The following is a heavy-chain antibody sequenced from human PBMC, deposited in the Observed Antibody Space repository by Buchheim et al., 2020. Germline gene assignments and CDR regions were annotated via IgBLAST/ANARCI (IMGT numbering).Heavy chain of an antibody. J-gene: IGHJ4*02. Sequence: EVQLVESGGGLVQPGGSLRLSCAASGFAFSSYSMNWVRQAPGKGPEWISYITTSSTTVYYADSVKGRFTISRDNAKNSLYLQMNGLRAEDTAVYYCARESVFGAVNSFDSWGQGTL. D-gene: IGHD3-3*01. V-gene: IGHV3-48*01. CDR3: ARESVFGAVNSFDS. CDR1: GFAFSSYS. CDR2: ITTSSTTV.